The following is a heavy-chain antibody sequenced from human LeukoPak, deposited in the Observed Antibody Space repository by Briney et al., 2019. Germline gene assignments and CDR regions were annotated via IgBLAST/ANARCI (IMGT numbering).Heavy chain of an antibody. CDR1: GGSISGYF. CDR3: TSCFMSGSQYFCMDV. Sequence: SETLSLTCTVSGGSISGYFWSWIRQPPGKGPEWIGYIYSTGTTNYSPSLSSRVTISVDTSKNQLSLNLRFVTATDTAVYSGTSCFMSGSQYFCMDVWGKGTSVTVS. J-gene: IGHJ6*03. D-gene: IGHD2-2*01. CDR2: IYSTGTT. V-gene: IGHV4-4*09.